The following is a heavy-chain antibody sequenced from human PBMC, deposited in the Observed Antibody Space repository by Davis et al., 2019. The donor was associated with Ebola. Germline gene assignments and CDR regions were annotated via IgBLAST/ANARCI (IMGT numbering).Heavy chain of an antibody. V-gene: IGHV1-3*01. CDR2: INAGNGNT. CDR3: ARDRRWNNWFDP. Sequence: ASVKVSCKASAYTFTSYAMHWVRQAPGQRLEWMGWINAGNGNTKYSQKFQGRVTITRDTSASTAYMELSSLRSEDTAVYYCARDRRWNNWFDPWGQGTLVTVSS. J-gene: IGHJ5*02. D-gene: IGHD1-1*01. CDR1: AYTFTSYA.